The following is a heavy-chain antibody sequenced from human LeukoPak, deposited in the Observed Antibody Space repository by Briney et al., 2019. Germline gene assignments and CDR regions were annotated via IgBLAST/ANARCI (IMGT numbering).Heavy chain of an antibody. CDR3: AREGTQLVYYYYGMDV. V-gene: IGHV1-69*13. J-gene: IGHJ6*02. CDR1: GGTFSSYA. D-gene: IGHD6-6*01. Sequence: GASVKVSCKASGGTFSSYAISWVRQAPGQGLEWMGGIIPIFGTANYAQKFQGRVTITADESTSTAYMELSSLRSEDTAVYYCAREGTQLVYYYYGMDVWGQGTTVTVSS. CDR2: IIPIFGTA.